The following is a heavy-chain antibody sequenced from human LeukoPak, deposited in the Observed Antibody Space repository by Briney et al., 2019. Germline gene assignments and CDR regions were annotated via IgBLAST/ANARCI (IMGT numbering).Heavy chain of an antibody. V-gene: IGHV3-21*01. Sequence: KPGGSLRLSCAASGXTFSNYNMNWVRQAPGKGLEWVSSISSSNNYIYYADSVKGRFTISRDNAKNSLYLQMNSLRAEDTAVYYCARRSPNYYFDYWGQGTPVTVSS. CDR1: GXTFSNYN. CDR2: ISSSNNYI. J-gene: IGHJ4*02. CDR3: ARRSPNYYFDY.